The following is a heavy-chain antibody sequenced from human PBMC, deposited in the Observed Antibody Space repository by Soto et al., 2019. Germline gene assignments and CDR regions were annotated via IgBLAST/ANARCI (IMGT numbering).Heavy chain of an antibody. D-gene: IGHD2-15*01. CDR2: IDYNGVT. CDR3: GKVLVGATGHTDSDS. J-gene: IGHJ4*02. Sequence: SETLSLTCTVSGGSIYRSGYYWGWIRQPPGRGLEWIGNIDYNGVTYSNPSLKSRVTISRDTSKNQFSLKLTSVTAADTALYYCGKVLVGATGHTDSDSWGPGTLVTV. CDR1: GGSIYRSGYY. V-gene: IGHV4-39*01.